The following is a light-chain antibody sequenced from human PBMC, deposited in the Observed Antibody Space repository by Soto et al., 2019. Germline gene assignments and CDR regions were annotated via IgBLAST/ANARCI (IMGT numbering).Light chain of an antibody. Sequence: QMTQSPSTLSASVGDRVTITCRASQSISSWLAWYQQKPGKAPNLLIYDASSLESGVPSRFSGSGSGTEFALTISSLQPDDFATYYCQQYNSYWTFGQGTKVDNK. CDR3: QQYNSYWT. CDR2: DAS. J-gene: IGKJ1*01. CDR1: QSISSW. V-gene: IGKV1-5*01.